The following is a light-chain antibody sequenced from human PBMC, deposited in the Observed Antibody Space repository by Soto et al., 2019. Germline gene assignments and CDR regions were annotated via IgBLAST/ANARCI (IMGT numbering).Light chain of an antibody. Sequence: QSALTQPASVSGSPGQSITISCAGTMRDVGAYNLVSWYQQHPGRAPQLIIYEVRNRPSGISFRSSGSKSGSTASLTISGLQAEDEADYHCTSYTSNTALVFGTGTKVTVL. J-gene: IGLJ1*01. CDR1: MRDVGAYNL. CDR3: TSYTSNTALV. V-gene: IGLV2-14*01. CDR2: EVR.